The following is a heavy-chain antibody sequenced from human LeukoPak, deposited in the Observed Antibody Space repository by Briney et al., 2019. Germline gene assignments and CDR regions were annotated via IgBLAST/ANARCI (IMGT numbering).Heavy chain of an antibody. Sequence: ASVKVSCKASGYTFTNYYMHWVRQAPGQGLEWMGWINPHSGDTNYAQKFQGRVTMTRDTSISTAYMELSRLRSDDTAVYYCASHPSTNDAGPWSQGTLVTVSS. CDR1: GYTFTNYY. CDR3: ASHPSTNDAGP. CDR2: INPHSGDT. D-gene: IGHD1-1*01. V-gene: IGHV1-2*02. J-gene: IGHJ5*02.